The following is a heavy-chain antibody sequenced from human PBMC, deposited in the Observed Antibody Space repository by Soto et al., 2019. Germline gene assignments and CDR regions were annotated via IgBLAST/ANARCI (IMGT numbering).Heavy chain of an antibody. D-gene: IGHD6-19*01. CDR1: GGSINSSSYF. V-gene: IGHV4-39*01. Sequence: SETLSLTCSVSGGSINSSSYFWGWVRQPPGKGLEWIGSIYYSGSTYYNPSLRSRVTISVDTSKNQFSLKLSSVTAADTAVFYCARHYSSGSRNWFDPWGQGTRVTVSS. J-gene: IGHJ5*02. CDR3: ARHYSSGSRNWFDP. CDR2: IYYSGST.